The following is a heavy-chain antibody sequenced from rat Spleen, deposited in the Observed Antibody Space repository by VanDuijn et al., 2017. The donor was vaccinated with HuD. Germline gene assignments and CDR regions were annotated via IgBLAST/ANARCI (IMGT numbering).Heavy chain of an antibody. J-gene: IGHJ1*01. D-gene: IGHD5-1*01. CDR2: ISPRGGSN. CDR3: ATDRANWDLGAFDF. CDR1: GFTFSNYG. Sequence: EVQLVESGGGLVQPGRSLKPSCAASGFTFSNYGLHWIRQAPTKGLEWVASISPRGGSNYYRDSVKGRFTLTRDNAKCIQYVQMDSLWSEDTDTYYCATDRANWDLGAFDFWGPGTMVTVSS. V-gene: IGHV5-19*01.